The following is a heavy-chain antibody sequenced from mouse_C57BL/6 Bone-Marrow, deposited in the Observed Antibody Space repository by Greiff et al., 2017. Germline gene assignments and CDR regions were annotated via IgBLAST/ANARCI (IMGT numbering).Heavy chain of an antibody. CDR3: ARSFITTVVATDAMDY. Sequence: QVQLQQPGAELMKPGASVKLSCKASGYTFTSYWMQWVKQRPGQGLEWIGEIDPSDSYTNYNQKFKGKATLTVDTSSSTAYMQLSSLTSEDSAVYYCARSFITTVVATDAMDYWGQGTSVTVSS. CDR2: IDPSDSYT. J-gene: IGHJ4*01. CDR1: GYTFTSYW. V-gene: IGHV1-50*01. D-gene: IGHD1-1*01.